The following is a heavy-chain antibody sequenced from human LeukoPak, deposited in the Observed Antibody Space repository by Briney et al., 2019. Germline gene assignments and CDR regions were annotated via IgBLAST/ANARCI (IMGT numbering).Heavy chain of an antibody. Sequence: PGGSLRLSCAASGFTFNNYGMSWVRQAPEKGLEWVSAISDNGGNTYYADSVRGRFTISRDNSKNTLYLQMNSLRAEDTAVYYCVKAFYYDSSGKYYFDSWGQGTLVTVSS. V-gene: IGHV3-23*01. D-gene: IGHD3-22*01. CDR1: GFTFNNYG. CDR2: ISDNGGNT. CDR3: VKAFYYDSSGKYYFDS. J-gene: IGHJ4*02.